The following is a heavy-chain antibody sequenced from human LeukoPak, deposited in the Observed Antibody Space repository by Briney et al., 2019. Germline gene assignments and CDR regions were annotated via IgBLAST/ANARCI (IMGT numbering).Heavy chain of an antibody. CDR3: ARGAGDHSSGWFDP. CDR1: GGSFSGYY. CDR2: INHSGST. Sequence: SETLSLTCAVYGGSFSGYYWSWIRQPPGKGLEWIGEINHSGSTNYNPSLKSRVTISVDTSKNQFSLKLSSVTAADTAVYYCARGAGDHSSGWFDPWGQGTLVTVSS. V-gene: IGHV4-34*01. D-gene: IGHD6-19*01. J-gene: IGHJ5*02.